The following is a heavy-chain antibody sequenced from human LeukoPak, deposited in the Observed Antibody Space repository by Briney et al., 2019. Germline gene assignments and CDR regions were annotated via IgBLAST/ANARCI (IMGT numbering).Heavy chain of an antibody. Sequence: AGGSLRLSCAASGFTFSGFAMTWVRQAPGKGLEWVSSIGSDYKTHYSESVKGRFAISRDNSKSTLFLQMNSLRAEDTALYYCAKDLPYYVAKYVGGQGPAV. CDR1: GFTFSGFA. CDR3: AKDLPYYVAKYV. D-gene: IGHD3-10*02. V-gene: IGHV3-23*01. J-gene: IGHJ6*02. CDR2: IGSDYKT.